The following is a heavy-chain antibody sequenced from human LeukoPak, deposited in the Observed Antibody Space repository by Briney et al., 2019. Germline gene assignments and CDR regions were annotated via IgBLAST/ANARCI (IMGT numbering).Heavy chain of an antibody. V-gene: IGHV3-11*04. Sequence: GGSLRLSCAASGFTFSDYYMSWIRQAPGKGLEWVSYISSSGSTIYYADSVKGRFTISRDNAKNSLYLQMNSLRAEDTAVYYCAKDLEDCSGGSCYYYYYGMDVWGQGTTVTVSS. CDR2: ISSSGSTI. CDR3: AKDLEDCSGGSCYYYYYGMDV. J-gene: IGHJ6*02. D-gene: IGHD2-15*01. CDR1: GFTFSDYY.